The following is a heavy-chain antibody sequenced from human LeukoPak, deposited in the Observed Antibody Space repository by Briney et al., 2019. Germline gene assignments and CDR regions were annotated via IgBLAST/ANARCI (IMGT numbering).Heavy chain of an antibody. D-gene: IGHD5-18*01. CDR3: ARDPGYSYGLIFDY. CDR1: GFTFSSYW. J-gene: IGHJ4*02. V-gene: IGHV3-7*01. CDR2: IKQDGSEK. Sequence: GGSLRLSCAASGFTFSSYWMNWVRQAPGKGLEWVANIKQDGSEKYYVDSVKGRFTISRDNAENSLDLQMNSLRAEDTAVYHCARDPGYSYGLIFDYWGQGTLVTVSS.